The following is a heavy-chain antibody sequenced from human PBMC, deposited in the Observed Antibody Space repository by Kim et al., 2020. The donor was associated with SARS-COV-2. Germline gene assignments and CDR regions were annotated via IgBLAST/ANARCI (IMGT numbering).Heavy chain of an antibody. J-gene: IGHJ3*02. CDR1: GGSISSGGYY. D-gene: IGHD6-13*01. V-gene: IGHV4-31*03. CDR2: IYYSGST. CDR3: ARAGPLSNDVAAAGGGDLADDAFDI. Sequence: SETLSLTCTVSGGSISSGGYYWSWIRQHPGKGLEWIGYIYYSGSTYYNPSLKSRVTISVDTSKNQFSLKLSSVTAADTAVYYCARAGPLSNDVAAAGGGDLADDAFDIWGQGTMVTVSS.